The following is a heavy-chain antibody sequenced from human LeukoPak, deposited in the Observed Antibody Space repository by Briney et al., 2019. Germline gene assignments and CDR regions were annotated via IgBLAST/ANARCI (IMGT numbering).Heavy chain of an antibody. Sequence: PSETLSLTCTVSGGSISSYYWSWIRQPAGKGLEWIGRIYTSGSTNYNPSLKSRVTMSVDTSKNQFSLKLSSVTAADTAVYYCAREGAGVSLGPLCYMDVWGKGTTVTVSS. CDR2: IYTSGST. CDR1: GGSISSYY. V-gene: IGHV4-4*07. J-gene: IGHJ6*03. CDR3: AREGAGVSLGPLCYMDV. D-gene: IGHD2-8*01.